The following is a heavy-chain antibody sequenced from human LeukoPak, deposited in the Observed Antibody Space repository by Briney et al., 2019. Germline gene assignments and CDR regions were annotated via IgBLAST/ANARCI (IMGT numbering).Heavy chain of an antibody. V-gene: IGHV4-4*07. J-gene: IGHJ5*02. Sequence: SETLSLTCAASGASISSYSCWSWIRQPAGKGLEWIGRVFTSGSTDYNPSLKSRVTMSLDTSKNQFSLKLRSVTAADTAVYYCVGDDTGFDPWGQGTLVTVSS. CDR1: GASISSYSC. CDR2: VFTSGST. CDR3: VGDDTGFDP.